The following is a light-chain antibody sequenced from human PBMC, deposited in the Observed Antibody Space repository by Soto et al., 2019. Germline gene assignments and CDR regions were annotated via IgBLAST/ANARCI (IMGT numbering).Light chain of an antibody. CDR1: GSDVGGYNY. Sequence: QSVLTQPASVSGSPGQSITISCTGTGSDVGGYNYVSWYQQHPGKAPKLMIYEVSNRPSGVSNRFSGSKSGNTASLTISGLQAEDEADYYCSSYTSSSTLYVFGTGTKV. CDR2: EVS. V-gene: IGLV2-14*01. CDR3: SSYTSSSTLYV. J-gene: IGLJ1*01.